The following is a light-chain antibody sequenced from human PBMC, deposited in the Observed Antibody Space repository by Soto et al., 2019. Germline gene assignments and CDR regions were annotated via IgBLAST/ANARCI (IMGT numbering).Light chain of an antibody. CDR2: EVS. CDR1: SSDVGGYNY. V-gene: IGLV2-14*01. Sequence: QSALTQPASVSGSPGQSITISCTGTSSDVGGYNYVSWYQQHPGKAPKLMIYEVSNRPSGVSNRFSGSKSGNTASLTISGLQAEDEADYYCRSYTSSSTLVDVVFGGGTQLTVL. CDR3: RSYTSSSTLVDVV. J-gene: IGLJ2*01.